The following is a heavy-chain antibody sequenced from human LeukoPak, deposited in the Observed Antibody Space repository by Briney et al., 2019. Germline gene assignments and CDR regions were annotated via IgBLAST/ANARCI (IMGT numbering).Heavy chain of an antibody. Sequence: SETLSLTCTVSGGSISSYYWSWIRQPPGKGLEWIGYIYYSGSTYYNPSLRSRVTISVDTSKNQFSLKLSSVTAADTAVYYCARAGTSSPRRHFDYWGQGTLVTVSS. V-gene: IGHV4-59*01. J-gene: IGHJ4*02. CDR2: IYYSGST. CDR1: GGSISSYY. D-gene: IGHD2-2*01. CDR3: ARAGTSSPRRHFDY.